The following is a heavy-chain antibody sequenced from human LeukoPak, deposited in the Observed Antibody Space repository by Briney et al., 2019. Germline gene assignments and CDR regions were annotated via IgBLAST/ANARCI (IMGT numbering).Heavy chain of an antibody. Sequence: GGSLRLSCAASGFTFSSYAMSWVRQAPGKGLEWVSAISGSGGSTYYADSVKGRFTISRDNSKNTLYLQMNSLRAEDTAVYYCAKCGGGSCYSHRDYWGQGTLVTVSS. CDR2: ISGSGGST. D-gene: IGHD2-15*01. J-gene: IGHJ4*02. V-gene: IGHV3-23*01. CDR1: GFTFSSYA. CDR3: AKCGGGSCYSHRDY.